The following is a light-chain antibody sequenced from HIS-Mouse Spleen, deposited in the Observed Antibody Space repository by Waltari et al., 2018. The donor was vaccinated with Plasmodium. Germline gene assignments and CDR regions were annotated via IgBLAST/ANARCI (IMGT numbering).Light chain of an antibody. CDR3: AAWDDSLNGVV. J-gene: IGLJ2*01. CDR1: IPSIGSNT. Sequence: QSVLTQPPSASGTPGQGVTISCSGSIPSIGSNTVNGYQQLPGTAPKLLIYSNNQRPSGVPDRFSGSKSGTSASLAISGLQSEDEADYYCAAWDDSLNGVVFAGGTKLTVL. V-gene: IGLV1-44*01. CDR2: SNN.